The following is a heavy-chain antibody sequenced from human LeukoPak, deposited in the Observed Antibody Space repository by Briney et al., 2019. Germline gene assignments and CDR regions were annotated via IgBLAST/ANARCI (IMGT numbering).Heavy chain of an antibody. CDR2: VSGTGGT. CDR1: GFTFNNYA. D-gene: IGHD6-19*01. Sequence: GGSLRLSCAASGFTFNNYAMSWVRQAPGKGLEWVSGVSGTGGTYYADSVKGRLTVSRDNSKNTLYLQMNSLRAEDTALYYCAKLVGSRSGWVDYWGQGTLVTVSS. J-gene: IGHJ4*02. CDR3: AKLVGSRSGWVDY. V-gene: IGHV3-23*01.